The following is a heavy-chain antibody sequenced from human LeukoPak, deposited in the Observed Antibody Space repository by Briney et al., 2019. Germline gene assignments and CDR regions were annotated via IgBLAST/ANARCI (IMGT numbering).Heavy chain of an antibody. J-gene: IGHJ5*02. D-gene: IGHD6-6*01. CDR1: GGSISSSSYY. CDR2: IYYSGCT. V-gene: IGHV4-39*07. CDR3: AREVGTAAYSSSRHNWFDP. Sequence: SETLSLTCTVSGGSISSSSYYWGWIRQPPGKGLEWIGSIYYSGCTYYNPSLKSRVTISVDTSKNQFSLKLSSVTAADTGVYYCAREVGTAAYSSSRHNWFDPWGQGTLVTVSS.